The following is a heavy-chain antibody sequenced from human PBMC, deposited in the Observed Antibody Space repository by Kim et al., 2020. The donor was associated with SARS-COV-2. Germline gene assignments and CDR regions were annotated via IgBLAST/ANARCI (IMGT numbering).Heavy chain of an antibody. CDR1: GGTFSSYA. Sequence: SVKVSCKASGGTFSSYAISWVRQAPGQGLEWMGGIIPIFGTANYAQKFQGRVTITADESTSTAYMELSSLRSEDTAVYYCARKFPGYYGSGSWAFDIWGQGTMVTVSS. CDR2: IIPIFGTA. J-gene: IGHJ3*02. D-gene: IGHD3-10*01. V-gene: IGHV1-69*13. CDR3: ARKFPGYYGSGSWAFDI.